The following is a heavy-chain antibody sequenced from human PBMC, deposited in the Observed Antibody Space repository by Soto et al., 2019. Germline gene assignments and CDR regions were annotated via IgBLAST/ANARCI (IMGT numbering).Heavy chain of an antibody. CDR1: GFTLSCCG. D-gene: IGHD3-22*01. CDR3: AKESSSGYYRTADF. CDR2: ITYDGSEK. V-gene: IGHV3-30*18. J-gene: IGHJ4*02. Sequence: QVQLVESGGGVVQPGRSLRLSCAVSGFTLSCCGMHWVRQAPGKGLEWVAVITYDGSEKHYADSGKGRFTISRDTSKNTVDLQTNSLRAEDTAVYYCAKESSSGYYRTADFWGQGILVTVSS.